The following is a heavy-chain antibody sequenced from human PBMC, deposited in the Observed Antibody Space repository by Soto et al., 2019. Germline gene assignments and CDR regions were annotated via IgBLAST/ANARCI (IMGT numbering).Heavy chain of an antibody. Sequence: GGSLRLSXAASGFTFSSYGMHWVRQAPGKGLEWVAVISYDGSNKYYADSVKGRFTISRDNSKNTLYLQMNSLRAEDTAVYYCAKAFNDYGGNSLYYYYYYGMDVWGQGTTVTVSS. D-gene: IGHD4-17*01. CDR2: ISYDGSNK. CDR1: GFTFSSYG. V-gene: IGHV3-30*18. CDR3: AKAFNDYGGNSLYYYYYYGMDV. J-gene: IGHJ6*02.